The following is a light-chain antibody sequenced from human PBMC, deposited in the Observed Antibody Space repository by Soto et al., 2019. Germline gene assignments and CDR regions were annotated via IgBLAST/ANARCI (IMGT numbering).Light chain of an antibody. J-gene: IGLJ2*01. CDR3: CSYSGISTWV. CDR1: SSDVGSYNL. CDR2: EGS. Sequence: QSALTQPASVSGSPGQSITISCTGTSSDVGSYNLVSWYQQHPGKAPKLMIYEGSKRPSGVSNRFSGSKSGNTASLTISWLQAVEEADYYCCSYSGISTWVFGGGTKLTVL. V-gene: IGLV2-23*01.